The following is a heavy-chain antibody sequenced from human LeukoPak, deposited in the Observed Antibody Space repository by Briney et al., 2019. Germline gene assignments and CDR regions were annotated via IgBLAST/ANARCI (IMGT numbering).Heavy chain of an antibody. CDR3: AREEGDIWPGYGEWYFDY. D-gene: IGHD3-9*01. Sequence: ASVKVSCKASGYTFISYYMHWVRQASGQGLEWMGIINPSGGSTSYAQKFQGRVTMTTDTSTSTVYMELSSLRSEDTAVYYCAREEGDIWPGYGEWYFDYWGQEPLVTVSP. V-gene: IGHV1-46*01. CDR1: GYTFISYY. CDR2: INPSGGST. J-gene: IGHJ4*02.